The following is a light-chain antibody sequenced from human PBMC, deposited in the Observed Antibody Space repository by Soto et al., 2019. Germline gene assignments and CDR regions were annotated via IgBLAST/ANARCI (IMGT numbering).Light chain of an antibody. CDR2: DGS. V-gene: IGKV3-11*01. J-gene: IGKJ2*01. Sequence: EIVLTQSPAPLSLFPGKRAPFSGRASKSVAGFLARNQQKPGQPPRLLFYDGSNRALGIPARFSGSQSGTDFTLTISSPEPEDFAVYHCQQRALWPRTFGQGTKLEIK. CDR3: QQRALWPRT. CDR1: KSVAGF.